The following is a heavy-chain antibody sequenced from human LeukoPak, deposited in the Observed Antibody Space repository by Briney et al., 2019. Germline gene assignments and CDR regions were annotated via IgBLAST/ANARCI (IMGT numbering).Heavy chain of an antibody. CDR2: ISSSSSYI. J-gene: IGHJ3*02. CDR3: ARDAFPEMTTDFLDAFDI. D-gene: IGHD4-11*01. CDR1: GFTFSSYS. Sequence: GGSLRLSCAASGFTFSSYSMNWVRQAPGKGLEWVSSISSSSSYIYYADSVKGRFTISRDNAKNSLYLQMNSLRAEDTAVYYCARDAFPEMTTDFLDAFDIWGQGTMVTVSS. V-gene: IGHV3-21*01.